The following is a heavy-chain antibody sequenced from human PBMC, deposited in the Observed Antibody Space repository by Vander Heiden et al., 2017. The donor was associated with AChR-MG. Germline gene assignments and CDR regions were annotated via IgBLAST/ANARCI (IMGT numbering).Heavy chain of an antibody. CDR3: ATHRDFSLRSFDY. CDR1: GYTFPGYY. Sequence: QVQLVQSGPEVKKPGASVKVSCTASGYTFPGYYMHWVRQAPGQGLEWMGRINPNSGGTNYAQKFQGRVTMTRDTSISTAYMELSRLRSDDTAVYYCATHRDFSLRSFDYWGQGTLVTVSS. V-gene: IGHV1-2*06. D-gene: IGHD5-12*01. J-gene: IGHJ4*02. CDR2: INPNSGGT.